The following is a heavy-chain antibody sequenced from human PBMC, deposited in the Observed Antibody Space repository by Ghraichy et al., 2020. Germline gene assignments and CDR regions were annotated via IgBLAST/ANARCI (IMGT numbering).Heavy chain of an antibody. V-gene: IGHV1-69*13. CDR3: AWGYCTRTSCHPDAFDI. Sequence: SVKVSCKASGGTFKNYAFSWVRQAPGQGLELMGGFIPVFGTAKYPQKFKDRITITADENTTTVYMELSGLRSDDTAVYYCAWGYCTRTSCHPDAFDIWGHGTMVTVSS. CDR1: GGTFKNYA. CDR2: FIPVFGTA. D-gene: IGHD2-2*01. J-gene: IGHJ3*02.